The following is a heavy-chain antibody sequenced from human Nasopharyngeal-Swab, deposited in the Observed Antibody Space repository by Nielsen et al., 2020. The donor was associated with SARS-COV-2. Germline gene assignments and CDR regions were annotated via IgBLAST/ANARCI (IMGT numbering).Heavy chain of an antibody. D-gene: IGHD3-10*01. J-gene: IGHJ6*02. CDR2: IYYSGST. CDR1: GGSISSSSYY. Sequence: SETLSLTCTVSGGSISSSSYYWGWIRQPPGKGLEWIGSIYYSGSTYYNPSLKSRVTISVDTSKNQFSLKLSSVTAADTAVYYCARQRGSGSYWDYDYYAMDVWGQGTTVTVSS. CDR3: ARQRGSGSYWDYDYYAMDV. V-gene: IGHV4-39*01.